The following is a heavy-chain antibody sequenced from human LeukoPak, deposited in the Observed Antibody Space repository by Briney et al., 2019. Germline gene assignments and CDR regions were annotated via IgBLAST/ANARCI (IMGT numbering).Heavy chain of an antibody. CDR2: IIPIFGTA. J-gene: IGHJ5*02. CDR3: ARDQGRGNWFDP. V-gene: IGHV1-69*01. CDR1: GGTFSSYA. Sequence: SVKVSCKASGGTFSSYAISWVRQAPGQGLERMGGIIPIFGTANYAQKFQGRVTITADESTSTAYMELSSLRSEDTAVYYCARDQGRGNWFDPWGQGTLVTVSS. D-gene: IGHD3-10*01.